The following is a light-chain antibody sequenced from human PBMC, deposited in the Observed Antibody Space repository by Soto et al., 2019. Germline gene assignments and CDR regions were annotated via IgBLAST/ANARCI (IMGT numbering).Light chain of an antibody. Sequence: DIQMTQSPPSLSASVGDTVTITCRASQSISVHLNWYQQKPGKVPKLLLYAASNLQSGVPSRFIGSGSETDFALTISSLQPEDFATYYCQQSYITPYTFGQGTKLQIK. J-gene: IGKJ2*01. V-gene: IGKV1-39*01. CDR1: QSISVH. CDR3: QQSYITPYT. CDR2: AAS.